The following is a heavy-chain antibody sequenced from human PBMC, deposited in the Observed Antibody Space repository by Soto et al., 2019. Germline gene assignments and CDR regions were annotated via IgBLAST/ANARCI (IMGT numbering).Heavy chain of an antibody. J-gene: IGHJ5*02. Sequence: PSETLSLPCTVSGGSLSRGDYYWSWIRQPPEKGLEWIGYIYYSGSTYYNPSLKSRVTISVDTSKNQFSLKLSSVTAADTAVYYCARDLVPAAIGAYNWFDPWGQGTLVTVSS. V-gene: IGHV4-30-4*01. CDR2: IYYSGST. D-gene: IGHD2-2*02. CDR1: GGSLSRGDYY. CDR3: ARDLVPAAIGAYNWFDP.